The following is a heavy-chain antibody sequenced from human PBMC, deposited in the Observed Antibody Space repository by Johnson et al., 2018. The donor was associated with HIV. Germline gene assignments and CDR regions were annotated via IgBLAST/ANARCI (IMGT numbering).Heavy chain of an antibody. D-gene: IGHD1-26*01. CDR2: INWNGGST. J-gene: IGHJ3*02. V-gene: IGHV3-20*04. CDR1: GITFDDYG. CDR3: ARADGLVGDRAFDI. Sequence: VQLVESGGGVGRPGGSQRLSCAASGITFDDYGVSWVRQTPGKGLEWVSGINWNGGSTGYADSVKGRFTISRDNAKNSLYLQMNSLRAEDTALYYCARADGLVGDRAFDIWGQGTMVTVSS.